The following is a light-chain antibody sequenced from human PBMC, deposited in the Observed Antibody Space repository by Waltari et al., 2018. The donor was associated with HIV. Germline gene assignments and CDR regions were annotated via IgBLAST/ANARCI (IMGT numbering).Light chain of an antibody. CDR3: QSWDSASDHVI. J-gene: IGLJ2*01. V-gene: IGLV3-21*04. CDR2: LGS. Sequence: SYVLTQPPSVSVAPGVTAKITCAGDNIGSKPVHWYQQRPGQAPMLVIFLGSDRPSGIPERFSGSKSGNTATLTITRVEAGDEADYHCQSWDSASDHVIFGGGTKLTVL. CDR1: NIGSKP.